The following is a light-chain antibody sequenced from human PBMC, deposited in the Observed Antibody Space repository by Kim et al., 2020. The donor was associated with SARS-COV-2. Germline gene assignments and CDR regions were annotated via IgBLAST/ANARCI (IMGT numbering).Light chain of an antibody. CDR3: QQWGDAPHT. Sequence: EIVLTHSPDTMTLAAGELATLSCRDCQSVGNNYFAWSQQKPVQAHRILFYDSSSRTTGIPDRFSGSGSGTDFTLTIRRLEPEDFGVYYCQQWGDAPHTFGGGTRVEI. CDR2: DSS. CDR1: QSVGNNY. J-gene: IGKJ4*01. V-gene: IGKV3-20*01.